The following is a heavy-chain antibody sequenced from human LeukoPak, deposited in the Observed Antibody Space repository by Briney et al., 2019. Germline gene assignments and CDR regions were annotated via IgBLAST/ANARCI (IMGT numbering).Heavy chain of an antibody. CDR3: ARESSGYSYGYPDY. CDR1: GFTFSSYS. V-gene: IGHV3-21*01. CDR2: ISGSSNYI. Sequence: GGSLRLSCATSGFTFSSYSLNWVRQAPGKGLEWVSCISGSSNYIYYADSVKGRFTISRDNAENSLYLQMNSLRAEDTAVYYCARESSGYSYGYPDYWGQGTLVTVSS. J-gene: IGHJ4*02. D-gene: IGHD5-18*01.